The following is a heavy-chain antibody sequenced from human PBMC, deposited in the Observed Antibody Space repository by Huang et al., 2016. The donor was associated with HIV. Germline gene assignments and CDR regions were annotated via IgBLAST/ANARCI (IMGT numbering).Heavy chain of an antibody. Sequence: QVQLEQWGAGLLKPSETLSLTCAVYGGSFGGYFWNWIRQSPGKGLEWIGQINHAGFTDYNPSLKSRATISVDTSKNQFSLKLTSVTAADTAIYYCAREIMISFGGPFDSWGHGNLVTVSS. CDR3: AREIMISFGGPFDS. CDR2: INHAGFT. J-gene: IGHJ5*01. V-gene: IGHV4-34*02. D-gene: IGHD3-16*01. CDR1: GGSFGGYF.